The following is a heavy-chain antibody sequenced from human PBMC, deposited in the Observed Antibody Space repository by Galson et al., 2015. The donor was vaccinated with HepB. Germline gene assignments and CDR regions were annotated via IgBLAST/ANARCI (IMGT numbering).Heavy chain of an antibody. J-gene: IGHJ4*02. CDR2: ISGRGAST. D-gene: IGHD1-26*01. Sequence: SLRLSCAASGFTFRSGAMAWVRQAPGKGLECVSTISGRGASTYYADSVKGRFTISRDNSKNTLYLQMNTLRAVDTAVYYCAKTSGNLDWGQGTLVTVSS. CDR1: GFTFRSGA. CDR3: AKTSGNLD. V-gene: IGHV3-23*01.